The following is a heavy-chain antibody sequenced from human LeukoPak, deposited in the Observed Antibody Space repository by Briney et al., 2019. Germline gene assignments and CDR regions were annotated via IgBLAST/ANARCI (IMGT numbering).Heavy chain of an antibody. CDR1: GGSISSSSYQ. CDR2: IYFSRNT. D-gene: IGHD2-8*02. CDR3: ARRRVADTGHEFDY. J-gene: IGHJ4*02. Sequence: PSETLSLTCTVSGGSISSSSYQWGWIRQPPGRGLEWIGTIYFSRNTYYNPSLKSRLTISIDTSKNQFSLRLSSVTAADTAVYYCARRRVADTGHEFDYWGQGAPVTVSS. V-gene: IGHV4-39*01.